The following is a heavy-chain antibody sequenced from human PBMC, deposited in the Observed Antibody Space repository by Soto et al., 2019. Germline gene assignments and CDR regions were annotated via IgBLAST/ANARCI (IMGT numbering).Heavy chain of an antibody. CDR3: AKVSDRWLCPEEPTYMDA. CDR2: ISGSGGGT. J-gene: IGHJ6*03. D-gene: IGHD2-2*01. CDR1: GFTFSNHA. V-gene: IGHV3-23*01. Sequence: EVQLLESGGGSVQPGGSLRLSCEASGFTFSNHAMNWVRQAPGKGLEWVSCISGSGGGTFFADSVRGRFTISRDNSKKILLLKYNSLRDEETAIYYGAKVSDRWLCPEEPTYMDAWGKGTTVTVSS.